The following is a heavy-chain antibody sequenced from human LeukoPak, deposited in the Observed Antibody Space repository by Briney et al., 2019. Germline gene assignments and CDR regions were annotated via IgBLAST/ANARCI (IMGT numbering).Heavy chain of an antibody. J-gene: IGHJ5*02. D-gene: IGHD3-22*01. CDR2: MYYSGST. Sequence: SETLSLTCTVSGGSISSGDYYWSWLRQPPGKGLEWIAYMYYSGSTYYNPSLKSRVTMSADTSKNQLSLKLSSVTAADTAVYYCARPYYYDSRIDPWGQGVLVTVSS. CDR1: GGSISSGDYY. V-gene: IGHV4-30-4*01. CDR3: ARPYYYDSRIDP.